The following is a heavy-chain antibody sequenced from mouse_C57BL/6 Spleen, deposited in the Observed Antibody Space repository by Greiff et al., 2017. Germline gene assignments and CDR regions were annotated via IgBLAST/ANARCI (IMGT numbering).Heavy chain of an antibody. V-gene: IGHV1-82*01. D-gene: IGHD2-1*01. CDR1: GYAFSSSW. CDR2: IYPGDGDT. Sequence: QVQLKQSGPELVKPGASVKISCKASGYAFSSSWMNWVKQRPGKGLEWIGRIYPGDGDTNYNGKFKGKATLTADKSSSTAYMQLSSLTSEDSAVYFCARVYGNPYYFDYWGQGTTLTVSS. J-gene: IGHJ2*01. CDR3: ARVYGNPYYFDY.